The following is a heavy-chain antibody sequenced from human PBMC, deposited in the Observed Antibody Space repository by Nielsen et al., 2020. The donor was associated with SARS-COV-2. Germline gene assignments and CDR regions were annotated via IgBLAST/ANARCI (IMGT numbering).Heavy chain of an antibody. Sequence: GGSLRPSCAASGFTFSSYGMHWVRQAPGKGLEWVAVIWYDGSNKYYADSVKGRFTISRDNSKNTLYLQMSSLRAEDTAVYYCARESLGYYYYGMDVWGQGTTVTVSS. CDR1: GFTFSSYG. CDR2: IWYDGSNK. V-gene: IGHV3-33*08. J-gene: IGHJ6*02. CDR3: ARESLGYYYYGMDV. D-gene: IGHD3-16*01.